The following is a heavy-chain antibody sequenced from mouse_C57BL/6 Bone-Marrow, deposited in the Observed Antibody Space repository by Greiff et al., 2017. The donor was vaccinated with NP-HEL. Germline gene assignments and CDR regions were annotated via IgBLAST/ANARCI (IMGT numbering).Heavy chain of an antibody. CDR3: ARNLLDAMDY. V-gene: IGHV2-6*01. CDR2: IWGVGST. Sequence: QVQLKESGPGLVAPAHSLTITCTVSGFSLTSYGVNWVRQTPGKGLEWLGVIWGVGSTNYNSALKSRLSISEDNSKSQVFLKMNSLQTDDTAMYYCARNLLDAMDYWGQGTSVTVSS. CDR1: GFSLTSYG. J-gene: IGHJ4*01. D-gene: IGHD2-1*01.